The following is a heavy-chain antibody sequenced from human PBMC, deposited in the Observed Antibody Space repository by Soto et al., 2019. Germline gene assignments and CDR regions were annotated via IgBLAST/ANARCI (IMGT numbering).Heavy chain of an antibody. V-gene: IGHV3-7*01. D-gene: IGHD1-1*01. CDR1: VFTFSSYW. CDR3: ARDWSTTGIYGY. J-gene: IGHJ4*02. CDR2: IKQDGSEK. Sequence: EVQLVESGGGLVQPGGSLRLSCAASVFTFSSYWMSWVRQAPGKGLEWVANIKQDGSEKYYVDSVKGRFTISRDNAKNSLYLQMNSLRAEDTAVYYCARDWSTTGIYGYWGQGTLVTVSS.